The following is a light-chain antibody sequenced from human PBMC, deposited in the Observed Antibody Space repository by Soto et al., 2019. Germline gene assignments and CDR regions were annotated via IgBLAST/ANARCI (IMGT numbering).Light chain of an antibody. J-gene: IGKJ5*01. Sequence: EIVLTQSPATLSVSPGERATLSCRASQSVGSNLGWYQQKPGQAPRLLIIGASTRATGIPARFSGSGSGTEFTLTISSLQSEDSANYYCHQYGNWFPFTFGQGTRLEIK. CDR2: GAS. CDR1: QSVGSN. V-gene: IGKV3-15*01. CDR3: HQYGNWFPFT.